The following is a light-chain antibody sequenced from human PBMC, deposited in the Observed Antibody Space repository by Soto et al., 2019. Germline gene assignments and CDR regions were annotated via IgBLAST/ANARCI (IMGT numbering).Light chain of an antibody. J-gene: IGKJ1*01. CDR1: KGIRHD. V-gene: IGKV1-17*01. CDR2: AAS. CDR3: LQHKNYPWT. Sequence: DIPMTQSPSSLSASVGDRVTITCRASKGIRHDLGWYQQKPGKAAKRLIYAASSLQIGVPSRCSGSGSGTEFTLTISSLQPEDVATYYCLQHKNYPWTFGQGTKLEIK.